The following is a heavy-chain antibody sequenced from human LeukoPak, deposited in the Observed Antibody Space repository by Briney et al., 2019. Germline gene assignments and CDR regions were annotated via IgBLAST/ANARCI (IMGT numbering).Heavy chain of an antibody. D-gene: IGHD3-3*01. J-gene: IGHJ3*02. V-gene: IGHV4-39*07. CDR3: ARVLRWGNAFDI. CDR1: GASISGSGYY. CDR2: TYYTGNT. Sequence: SETLSLTCAVSGASISGSGYYLGWIRQPPGKGLEWIGNTYYTGNTYYNASLQSRVTISIDTSKNQFSLKLSSVTAADTAVYYCARVLRWGNAFDIWGQGTMVTVSS.